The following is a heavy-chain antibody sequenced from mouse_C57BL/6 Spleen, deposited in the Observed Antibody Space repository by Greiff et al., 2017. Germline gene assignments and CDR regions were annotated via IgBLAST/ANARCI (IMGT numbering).Heavy chain of an antibody. CDR1: GYTFTGYS. CDR2: IYPGSGSI. V-gene: IGHV1-62-2*01. CDR3: AGHEAYYGSSHYFDD. J-gene: IGHJ2*01. Sequence: VQLQESGAELVKPGASVKLSCKASGYTFTGYSIHWVKQRSGQGLEWIGGIYPGSGSINYNEKFKGKATLTADKSSSTVYMELSSMTSADSAVXFCAGHEAYYGSSHYFDDWGQGTTLTVSS. D-gene: IGHD1-1*01.